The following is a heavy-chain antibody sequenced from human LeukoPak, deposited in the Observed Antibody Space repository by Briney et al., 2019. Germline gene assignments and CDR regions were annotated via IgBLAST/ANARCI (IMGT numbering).Heavy chain of an antibody. V-gene: IGHV3-21*01. CDR2: ISSSSIYI. CDR1: GFTFSSYS. CDR3: ARGSRGNIAAAGHFDY. D-gene: IGHD6-13*01. J-gene: IGHJ4*02. Sequence: GGSLRLSCAASGFTFSSYSMNWVRQAPGKGLEWVSSISSSSIYIYYADSVKGRFTISRDNAKSSLYLQMNSLRAEDTAVYYCARGSRGNIAAAGHFDYWGQGTLVTVSS.